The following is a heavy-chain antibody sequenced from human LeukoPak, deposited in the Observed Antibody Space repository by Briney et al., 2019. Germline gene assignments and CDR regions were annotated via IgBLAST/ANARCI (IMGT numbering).Heavy chain of an antibody. Sequence: SETLSLTCAVYGGSFSGYYWSWISQPPGKGLEWIGEINHSGSTNYNPSLKSRVTISVDTSKNQFSLKLSSVTAADTAVYYCARKPMVRRGYFDYWGQGTLVTVSS. D-gene: IGHD3-10*01. J-gene: IGHJ4*02. CDR2: INHSGST. CDR3: ARKPMVRRGYFDY. V-gene: IGHV4-34*01. CDR1: GGSFSGYY.